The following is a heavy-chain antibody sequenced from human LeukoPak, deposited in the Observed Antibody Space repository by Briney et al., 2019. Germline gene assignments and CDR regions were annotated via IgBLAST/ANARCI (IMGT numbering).Heavy chain of an antibody. CDR3: ARDYGVTGTYYDFWSGYYLNKDFDY. Sequence: GGSLRLSCAASGFTFSSYSMNWVRQAPGKGLEWVSSISSSSSYIYYADSVKGRFTISRDNAKNSLYLQMNSLRAEDTAVYYCARDYGVTGTYYDFWSGYYLNKDFDYWGQGTLVTVSS. CDR2: ISSSSSYI. J-gene: IGHJ4*02. V-gene: IGHV3-21*01. CDR1: GFTFSSYS. D-gene: IGHD3-3*01.